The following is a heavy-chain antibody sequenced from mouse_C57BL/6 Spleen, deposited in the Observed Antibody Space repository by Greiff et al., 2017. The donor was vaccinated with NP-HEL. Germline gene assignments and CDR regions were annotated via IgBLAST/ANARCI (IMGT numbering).Heavy chain of an antibody. CDR1: EYAFPSHD. J-gene: IGHJ4*01. Sequence: DVKLVESGGGLVQPGESLKLSCESNEYAFPSHDMSWVRKTPEKRLELVAAINSDGGSTYYPDTMERRFIISRDNTKKTLYLQMSSLRSEDTALYYCARRDYDGAMDYWGQGTSVTVSS. V-gene: IGHV5-2*03. CDR2: INSDGGST. CDR3: ARRDYDGAMDY. D-gene: IGHD2-4*01.